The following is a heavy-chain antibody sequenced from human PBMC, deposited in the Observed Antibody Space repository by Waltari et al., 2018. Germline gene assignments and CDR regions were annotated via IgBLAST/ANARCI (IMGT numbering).Heavy chain of an antibody. J-gene: IGHJ5*02. CDR2: LNEGGDYK. CDR3: SRGKAFDP. Sequence: VRLVESGGGRVEPGGSLRLSCVGSGFNFDGYRMNWVRQAPGKGLEVVSFLNEGGDYKGYADSVEGRFTISRDNAKNTVYLQMNALRVDDTAMYYCSRGKAFDPWGRGTRVNVSS. CDR1: GFNFDGYR. V-gene: IGHV3-21*06.